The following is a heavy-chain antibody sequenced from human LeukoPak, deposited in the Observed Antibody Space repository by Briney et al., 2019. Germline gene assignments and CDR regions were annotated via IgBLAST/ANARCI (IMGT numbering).Heavy chain of an antibody. J-gene: IGHJ4*02. CDR1: GGSISSSSYY. CDR3: ASVGSGSYYTKYDY. Sequence: SETPSLTCTVSGGSISSSSYYWGWIRQPPGKGLEWIGSIYYSGSTYYNPSLKSRVTISVDTSKNQFSLKLSSVTAADTAVYYCASVGSGSYYTKYDYWGQGTLVTVSS. V-gene: IGHV4-39*01. CDR2: IYYSGST. D-gene: IGHD3-10*01.